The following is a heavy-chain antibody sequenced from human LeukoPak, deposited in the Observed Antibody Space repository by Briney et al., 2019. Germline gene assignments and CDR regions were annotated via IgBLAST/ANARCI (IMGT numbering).Heavy chain of an antibody. CDR3: ARVLGDFWSGPDGYWFDP. J-gene: IGHJ5*02. D-gene: IGHD3-3*01. CDR2: IYHSGST. V-gene: IGHV4-38-2*01. CDR1: GYSIRSGYY. Sequence: SETLSLTCAVSGYSIRSGYYWGWIRQPPGKGLEWIGSIYHSGSTYYNPSLKSRVTISVDTSKNQFSLKLSSVTAADTAVYYCARVLGDFWSGPDGYWFDPWGQGTLVTVSS.